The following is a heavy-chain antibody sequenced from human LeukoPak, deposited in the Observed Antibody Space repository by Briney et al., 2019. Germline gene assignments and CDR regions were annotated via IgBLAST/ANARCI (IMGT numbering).Heavy chain of an antibody. CDR2: IYYSGST. J-gene: IGHJ4*02. D-gene: IGHD2-15*01. CDR3: ARNPRIYYFDY. CDR1: GGSISSYY. Sequence: PSETLSLTCTVSGGSISSYYWSWIRQPPGKGLEWIGCIYYSGSTNYNPSLKSRVTISVDTSKNQFSLKLSSVTAADTAVYYCARNPRIYYFDYWGQGTLVTVSS. V-gene: IGHV4-59*08.